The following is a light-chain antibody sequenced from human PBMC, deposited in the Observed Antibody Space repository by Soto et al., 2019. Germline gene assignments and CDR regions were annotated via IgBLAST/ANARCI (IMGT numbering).Light chain of an antibody. J-gene: IGLJ1*01. CDR3: ATWDDSLHGYV. V-gene: IGLV1-44*01. Sequence: QSVLTQPPSMSAAPGQTVTISCSGSNANIGNNKVNWYQQLPGTAPKLLIYSSNQRPSGVPDRFSGSKAGTSASLAISGLQSEDEANYYCATWDDSLHGYVFGAGTKLTVL. CDR1: NANIGNNK. CDR2: SSN.